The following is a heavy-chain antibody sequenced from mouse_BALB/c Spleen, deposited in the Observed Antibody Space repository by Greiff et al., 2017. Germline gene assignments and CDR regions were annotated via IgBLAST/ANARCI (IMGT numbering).Heavy chain of an antibody. D-gene: IGHD1-1*01. CDR3: TRGSSYGFDY. CDR1: GYTFTDYE. V-gene: IGHV1-15*01. Sequence: VQLHQSGAELVRPGASVTLSCKASGYTFTDYEMHWVKQTPVHGLEWIGAIDPETGGTAYNQKFKGKATLTADKSSSTAYMELRSLTSEDSAVYYCTRGSSYGFDYWGQGTTLTVSS. J-gene: IGHJ2*01. CDR2: IDPETGGT.